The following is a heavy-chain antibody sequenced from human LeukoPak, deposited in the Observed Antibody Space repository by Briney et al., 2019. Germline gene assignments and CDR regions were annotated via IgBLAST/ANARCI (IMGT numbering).Heavy chain of an antibody. CDR3: ARRGERAGGRGFDI. Sequence: KPSETLSLTCAVYGGSFSGYYWSWIRQPPGKGLEWIGEINHSGSTNYNPSLKSRVTISVDTSKNQFSLKLSSVTAADTAVYYCARRGERAGGRGFDIWGQGTMVTVSS. J-gene: IGHJ3*02. V-gene: IGHV4-34*01. D-gene: IGHD3-10*01. CDR2: INHSGST. CDR1: GGSFSGYY.